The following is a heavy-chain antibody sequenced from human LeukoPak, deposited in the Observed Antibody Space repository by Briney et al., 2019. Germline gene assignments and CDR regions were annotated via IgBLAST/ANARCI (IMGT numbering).Heavy chain of an antibody. CDR2: ISERGGSK. CDR3: AKDSAGYPTSPIDY. V-gene: IGHV3-23*01. J-gene: IGHJ4*02. D-gene: IGHD2-15*01. Sequence: GGSLRLSCVVSGISLTNYAMTWVRQAPGKGLEWVSYISERGGSKRYADSVKGRFTIYRDTSLNTLYLQMTSLRAEDTAVYYCAKDSAGYPTSPIDYWGQGTLVTVSS. CDR1: GISLTNYA.